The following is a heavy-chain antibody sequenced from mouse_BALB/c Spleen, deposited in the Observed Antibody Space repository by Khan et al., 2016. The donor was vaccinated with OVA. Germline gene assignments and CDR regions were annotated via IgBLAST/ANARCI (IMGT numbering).Heavy chain of an antibody. CDR1: GYIFTSYW. V-gene: IGHV1-76*01. CDR3: AREESLYYFDY. Sequence: QVQLKQSGAELVRPGTSVKLSCKTSGYIFTSYWIHWVKQRPGQGLEWIARIYPGTDNTYYSEKFKDKATLTADKSSSTAYLQLSSLKSEDSAVFDCAREESLYYFDYWGQGTTLTVSS. CDR2: IYPGTDNT. J-gene: IGHJ2*01. D-gene: IGHD6-2*01.